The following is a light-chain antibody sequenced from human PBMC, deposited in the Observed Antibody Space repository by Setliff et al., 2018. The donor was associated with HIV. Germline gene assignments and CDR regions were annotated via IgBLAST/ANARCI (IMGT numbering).Light chain of an antibody. J-gene: IGLJ3*02. CDR1: ALTKQY. CDR2: KHN. Sequence: SYELTQPPSVSVSPGQTARITCSGDALTKQYAYWYQQKPGQAPVVVIYKHNERPSGIPERFSGSSSGTTVTLTISGVQAEDEADYYCQSADSSGTYKVFGGGTK. V-gene: IGLV3-25*03. CDR3: QSADSSGTYKV.